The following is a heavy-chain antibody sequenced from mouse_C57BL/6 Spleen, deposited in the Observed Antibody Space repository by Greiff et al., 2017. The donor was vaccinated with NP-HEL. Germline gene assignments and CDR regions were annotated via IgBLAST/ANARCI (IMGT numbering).Heavy chain of an antibody. CDR2: INPNNGGT. V-gene: IGHV1-26*01. D-gene: IGHD2-1*01. CDR1: GYTFTDYY. CDR3: ARGYYGRAMDY. J-gene: IGHJ4*01. Sequence: EVQLQQSGPELVKPGASVKISCKASGYTFTDYYMNWVKQSHGKSLEWIGDINPNNGGTSYNQKFKGKATLTVDKSSSTAYMELRSLTSEDSAVYYWARGYYGRAMDYWGQGTSVTVSS.